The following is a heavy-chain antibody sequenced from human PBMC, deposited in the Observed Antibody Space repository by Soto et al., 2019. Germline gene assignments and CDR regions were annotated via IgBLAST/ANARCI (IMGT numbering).Heavy chain of an antibody. CDR1: GFPFNSYT. V-gene: IGHV3-21*02. Sequence: EVQQVEPGGGLVNPGGSLRLSCAASGFPFNSYTMTWVRQAPGMGLEWVSSITTDGTSIYYADSVKGRFTISRDNAKNSQDLQMHSLTVEDTGIYYCARQHWLAPNQWGKGKIVTVSS. CDR2: ITTDGTSI. CDR3: ARQHWLAPNQ. J-gene: IGHJ3*01. D-gene: IGHD6-19*01.